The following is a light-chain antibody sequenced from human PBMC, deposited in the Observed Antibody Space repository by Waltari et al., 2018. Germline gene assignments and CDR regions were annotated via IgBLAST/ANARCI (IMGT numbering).Light chain of an antibody. V-gene: IGKV1-5*03. CDR1: QTSSSW. J-gene: IGKJ1*01. CDR2: KAS. Sequence: DIQMTQSPSSLSASVGDRVTITCRDSQTSSSWLAWYQQKPGKAPKLLIYKASTLESGVQSRFSGSGSGTEFTLTISSLQPGDFATYYCQQFNSFPWTFGHGTKVEIK. CDR3: QQFNSFPWT.